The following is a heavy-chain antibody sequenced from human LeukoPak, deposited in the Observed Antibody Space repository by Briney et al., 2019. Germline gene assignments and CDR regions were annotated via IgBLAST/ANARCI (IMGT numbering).Heavy chain of an antibody. V-gene: IGHV4-59*01. CDR1: GVSISSYY. J-gene: IGHJ4*02. D-gene: IGHD3-10*01. CDR3: ARGDYFGSGLGD. Sequence: SETLSLTCTVSGVSISSYYWGWIRQPPGKGLEWIGYIYYTGSTNCNPSHRSRVTISVDSSKNQFSLKVNSVTAADTAVYYCARGDYFGSGLGDWGQGTLVTVSS. CDR2: IYYTGST.